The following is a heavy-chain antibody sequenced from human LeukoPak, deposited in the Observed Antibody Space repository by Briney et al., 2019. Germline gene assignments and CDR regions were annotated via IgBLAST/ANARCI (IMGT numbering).Heavy chain of an antibody. D-gene: IGHD1-26*01. CDR1: GYSFTNYG. V-gene: IGHV1-18*01. CDR3: ARSLYSGSYYRFGY. CDR2: VSAYNGYT. J-gene: IGHJ4*02. Sequence: ASVKVSCKASGYSFTNYGISWVRQAPGQGLEWMGWVSAYNGYTHFAQKFQGRVTMTTDTSTSTAYMELRSLRSDDTAVYYCARSLYSGSYYRFGYWGQGTLVTVSS.